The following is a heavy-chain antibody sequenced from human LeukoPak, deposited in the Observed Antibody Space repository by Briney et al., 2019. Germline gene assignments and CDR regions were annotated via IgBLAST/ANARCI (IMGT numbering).Heavy chain of an antibody. CDR3: ATTRDTAMVNLALDY. CDR2: ISYDGSNK. J-gene: IGHJ4*02. V-gene: IGHV3-30*03. D-gene: IGHD5-18*01. CDR1: GFTFSSYG. Sequence: PGGSLRLSCAASGFTFSSYGMHWVRQAPGKGLEWVAVISYDGSNKYYADSVKGRFTISRDNSKNTLYLQMNSLRAEDTAVYYCATTRDTAMVNLALDYWGQGTLVTVSS.